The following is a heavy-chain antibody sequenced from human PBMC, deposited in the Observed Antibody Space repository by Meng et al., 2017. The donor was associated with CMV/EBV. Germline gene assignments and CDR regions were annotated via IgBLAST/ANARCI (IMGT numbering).Heavy chain of an antibody. J-gene: IGHJ5*02. V-gene: IGHV1-2*02. CDR3: ARPYSKESNNWFDP. CDR2: INPNSGGT. Sequence: ASVKVFCKASGYTFTGYYMHWVRQAPGQGLEWMGWINPNSGGTNYAQKFQGRVTMTRDTSISTAYMELSRLRSDDTAVYYCARPYSKESNNWFDPWGQGTLVTVSS. D-gene: IGHD4-11*01. CDR1: GYTFTGYY.